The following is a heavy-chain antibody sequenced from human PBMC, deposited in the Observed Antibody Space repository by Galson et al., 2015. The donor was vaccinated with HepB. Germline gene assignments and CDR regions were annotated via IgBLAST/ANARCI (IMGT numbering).Heavy chain of an antibody. CDR1: GYTFTSHT. Sequence: SVKVSCKAFGYTFTSHTFSWVRQAPGQGLEWMGWISAYNGNTNYAQKFPDRGTMTTDTSASTAYMELKSLRSADTAVYYCTRDLSLDYGGQGTLVTVSS. CDR3: TRDLSLDY. J-gene: IGHJ4*02. D-gene: IGHD3-3*02. CDR2: ISAYNGNT. V-gene: IGHV1-18*04.